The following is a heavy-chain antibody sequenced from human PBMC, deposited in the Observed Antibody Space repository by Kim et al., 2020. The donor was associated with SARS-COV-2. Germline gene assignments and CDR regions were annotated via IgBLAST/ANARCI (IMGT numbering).Heavy chain of an antibody. V-gene: IGHV3-21*01. CDR2: ISSSSSYI. J-gene: IGHJ4*02. CDR3: ARGKIAAGELYDY. CDR1: GFTFSSYS. Sequence: GGSLRLSCAASGFTFSSYSMNWVRQAPGKGLEWVSSISSSSSYIYYADSVKGRFTISRDNAKNSLYLQMNSLRAEDTAVCYCARGKIAAGELYDYWGQGTLVTVSS. D-gene: IGHD6-13*01.